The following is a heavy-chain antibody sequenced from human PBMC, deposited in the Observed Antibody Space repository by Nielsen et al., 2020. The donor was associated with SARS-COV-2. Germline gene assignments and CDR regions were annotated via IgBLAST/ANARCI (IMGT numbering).Heavy chain of an antibody. CDR1: GYTFTSYG. V-gene: IGHV1-18*01. CDR2: ISAYNGNT. J-gene: IGHJ6*02. CDR3: ARENDYVQGEARNGMDV. Sequence: ASVKVSCKASGYTFTSYGISWVRQAPGQGLEWMGWISAYNGNTNYAQKLQGRVTMTTDTSTSTAYMELRSLRSDDTAVYYCARENDYVQGEARNGMDVWGQGTTVTVSS. D-gene: IGHD3-16*01.